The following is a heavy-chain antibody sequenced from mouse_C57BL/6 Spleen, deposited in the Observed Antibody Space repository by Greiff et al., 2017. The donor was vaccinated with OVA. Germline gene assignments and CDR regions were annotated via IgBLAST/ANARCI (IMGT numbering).Heavy chain of an antibody. CDR3: AREGIYYEGDY. Sequence: EVKLQESGPGLVKPSQSLSLTCSVTGYSITSGYYWNWIRQFPGNKLEWMGYISYDGSNNYNPSLKNRISITRDTSKNQFFQKLNSVTTEDTATYYCAREGIYYEGDYWGQGTSVTVSS. D-gene: IGHD2-4*01. CDR1: GYSITSGYY. V-gene: IGHV3-6*01. CDR2: ISYDGSN. J-gene: IGHJ4*01.